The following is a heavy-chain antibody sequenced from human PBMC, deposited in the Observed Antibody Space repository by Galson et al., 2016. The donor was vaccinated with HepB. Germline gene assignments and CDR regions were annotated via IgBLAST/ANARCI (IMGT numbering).Heavy chain of an antibody. J-gene: IGHJ6*02. CDR3: AREMTSDLVRGVSNYYFYYGMGV. CDR1: GYTFTSYY. Sequence: SVKVSCKASGYTFTSYYMHWVRQAPGQGLEWMGLITPSAGSTGYAQKFQDRVTMTRDTSTSTVYMELSSLRSEDTAVYYCAREMTSDLVRGVSNYYFYYGMGVWGQGTTDTVSS. V-gene: IGHV1-46*01. CDR2: ITPSAGST. D-gene: IGHD3-10*01.